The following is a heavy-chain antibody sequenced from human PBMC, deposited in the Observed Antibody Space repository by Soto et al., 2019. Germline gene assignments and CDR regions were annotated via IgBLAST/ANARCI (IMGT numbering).Heavy chain of an antibody. Sequence: PSETLSLTCTVSGGSVSSGSYYWSWIRQPPGKGLEWIGYIYYSGSTNYNPSLKSRVTISVDTSKNQFSLKLSSVTAADTAVYYCARGGTMVRGGNNWFDPWGQGTLVTVSS. CDR2: IYYSGST. D-gene: IGHD3-10*01. CDR3: ARGGTMVRGGNNWFDP. CDR1: GGSVSSGSYY. J-gene: IGHJ5*02. V-gene: IGHV4-61*01.